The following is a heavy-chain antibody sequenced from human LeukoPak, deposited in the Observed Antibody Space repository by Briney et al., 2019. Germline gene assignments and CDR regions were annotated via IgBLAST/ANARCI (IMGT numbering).Heavy chain of an antibody. D-gene: IGHD4-17*01. CDR3: ARDEPDYGDYVDWFDP. CDR1: GGSISSYY. CDR2: IYTSGST. Sequence: SETPSLTCTVSGGSISSYYWSWIRQPAGKGLEWIGRIYTSGSTNYNPSLKSRVTMSVDTSKNQFSLKLSSVTAADTAVYYCARDEPDYGDYVDWFDPWGQGTLVTVSS. V-gene: IGHV4-4*07. J-gene: IGHJ5*02.